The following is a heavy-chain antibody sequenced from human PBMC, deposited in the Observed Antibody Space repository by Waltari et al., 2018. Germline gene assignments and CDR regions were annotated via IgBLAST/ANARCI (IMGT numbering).Heavy chain of an antibody. D-gene: IGHD5-18*01. CDR1: GFTFDDYA. J-gene: IGHJ5*02. CDR2: ISWKSGSI. CDR3: AKDSLGYSYGQNWFDP. V-gene: IGHV3-9*01. Sequence: EVQLVESGGGLVQPGRSLRLSCAASGFTFDDYAMHWVRQAPGKGLEWVSGISWKSGSIGYADSVKGRFTISRDNAKNSLYLQMNSLRAEDTALYYCAKDSLGYSYGQNWFDPWGQGTLVTVSS.